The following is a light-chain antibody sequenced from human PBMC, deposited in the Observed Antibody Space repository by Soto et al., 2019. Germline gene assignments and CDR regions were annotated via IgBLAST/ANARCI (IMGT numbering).Light chain of an antibody. Sequence: ENVLTQSPGTLSLSPGETATLSCRVLQSVRSSYLAWYQQKPGQAPRLLIFGASTRATGIPARFTGSGSGTDFTLTISSLQSEDCAIYYCQQYNNWPLTFGGGTKVDIK. CDR3: QQYNNWPLT. CDR1: QSVRSSY. V-gene: IGKV3-15*01. J-gene: IGKJ4*01. CDR2: GAS.